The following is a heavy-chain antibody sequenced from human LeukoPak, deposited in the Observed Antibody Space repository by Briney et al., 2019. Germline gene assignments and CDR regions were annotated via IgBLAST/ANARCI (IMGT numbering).Heavy chain of an antibody. J-gene: IGHJ3*02. CDR3: ARDDRTTVTNVGRAFDI. V-gene: IGHV4-30-4*01. CDR2: IYYSGST. Sequence: SETLSLTCTVSGGSISSGDYYWSWIRQPPGKGLEWIGYIYYSGSTYHNPSLKSRVTISVDTSKNQFSLKLSSVTAADTAVYYCARDDRTTVTNVGRAFDIWGQGTMVTVSS. CDR1: GGSISSGDYY. D-gene: IGHD4-17*01.